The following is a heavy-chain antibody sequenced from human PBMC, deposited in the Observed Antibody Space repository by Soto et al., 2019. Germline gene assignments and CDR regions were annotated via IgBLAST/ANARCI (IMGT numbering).Heavy chain of an antibody. CDR3: AREGVKITSRSFDP. Sequence: QVQLVQSGAEVKKPGSSVKVSCKASGGTFSSYTISWVRQAPGQGLEWMGRIIPILGIANYAQKFQGRVTSPADKSTSTAYMELSSLRSEDTAVYYCAREGVKITSRSFDPWGQGTLVTVSS. CDR1: GGTFSSYT. D-gene: IGHD1-20*01. J-gene: IGHJ5*02. CDR2: IIPILGIA. V-gene: IGHV1-69*08.